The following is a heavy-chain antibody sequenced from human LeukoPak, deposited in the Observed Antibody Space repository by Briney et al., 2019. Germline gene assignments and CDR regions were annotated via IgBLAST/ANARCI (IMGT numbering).Heavy chain of an antibody. CDR1: GLSFSTYG. V-gene: IGHV3-30*03. D-gene: IGHD7-27*01. Sequence: GGSLRLSCVASGLSFSTYGMHWVRQFPGKGLEWVALISHGGSDDYYGDSVKGRFTISRDNSQNTLYLQMNSLGPEDTALYYCVAPSTVPSNWETLEYWGHGTLVTVSS. CDR3: VAPSTVPSNWETLEY. J-gene: IGHJ4*01. CDR2: ISHGGSDD.